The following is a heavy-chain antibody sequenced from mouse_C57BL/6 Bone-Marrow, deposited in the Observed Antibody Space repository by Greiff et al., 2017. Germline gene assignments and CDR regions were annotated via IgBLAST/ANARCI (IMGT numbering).Heavy chain of an antibody. CDR2: IHPNSGST. V-gene: IGHV1-64*01. Sequence: QVQLQQPGAELVKPGASVKLSCKASGYTFTSYWMHWVKQRPGQGLEWIGMIHPNSGSTNYNEKFKSKATLTVDKSSSTAYMQLSSLTSEDSAVXYGARWPPFYYGSSHAMDYWGQGTSVTVSS. CDR1: GYTFTSYW. D-gene: IGHD1-1*01. CDR3: ARWPPFYYGSSHAMDY. J-gene: IGHJ4*01.